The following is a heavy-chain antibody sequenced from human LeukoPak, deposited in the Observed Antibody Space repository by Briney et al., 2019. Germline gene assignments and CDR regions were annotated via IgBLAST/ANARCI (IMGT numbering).Heavy chain of an antibody. J-gene: IGHJ3*02. D-gene: IGHD5-24*01. V-gene: IGHV4-59*01. CDR1: GGSFSGYY. Sequence: SSETLSLTCAVYGGSFSGYYWSWIRQPPGKGLEWIGYIYYSGSTNYNPSLKSRVTISVDTSKNQFSLKLSSVTAADTAVYYCARDQRDGYKDFAFDIWXXXXMVTVSS. CDR2: IYYSGST. CDR3: ARDQRDGYKDFAFDI.